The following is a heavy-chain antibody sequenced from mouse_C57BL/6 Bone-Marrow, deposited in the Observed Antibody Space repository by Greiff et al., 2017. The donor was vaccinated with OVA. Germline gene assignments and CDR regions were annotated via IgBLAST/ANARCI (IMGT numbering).Heavy chain of an antibody. CDR1: GFTFSDYG. CDR2: ISSGSSTI. J-gene: IGHJ1*03. D-gene: IGHD2-5*01. CDR3: AKGDYSNFRVGYFDV. V-gene: IGHV5-17*01. Sequence: EVQVVESGGGLVKPGGSLKLSCAASGFTFSDYGMHWVRQAPEKGLEWVAYISSGSSTIYYADTVKGRFTISRDNAKNTLFLQMTSLRSEDTAMYYCAKGDYSNFRVGYFDVWGTGTTVTVSS.